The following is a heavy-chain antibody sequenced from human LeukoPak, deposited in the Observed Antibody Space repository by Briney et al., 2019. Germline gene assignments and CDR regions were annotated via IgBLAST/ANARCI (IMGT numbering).Heavy chain of an antibody. J-gene: IGHJ1*01. CDR1: GGTFSSYA. CDR2: IIPILGIA. Sequence: GASVKVSCKASGGTFSSYAISWVRQAPGQGLEWMGRIIPILGIANYAQKFQGRVTITADKSTSTAYMELSSLRSEDAAVYYCARGNNGDYNLLAEYFQHWGQGTLVTVSS. CDR3: ARGNNGDYNLLAEYFQH. V-gene: IGHV1-69*04. D-gene: IGHD4-17*01.